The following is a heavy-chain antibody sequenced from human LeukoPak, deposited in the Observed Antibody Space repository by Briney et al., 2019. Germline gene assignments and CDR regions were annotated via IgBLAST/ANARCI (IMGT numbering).Heavy chain of an antibody. Sequence: GGSLRLSCAASGFTFSSYSMNWVRQAPGKGLEWVSSISSSSSYIYYADSVKGRFTISRDNAKNSLYLQMNSLRAEDTAVYYCARGLIAAAAPFDYWGQETLVTVSS. CDR2: ISSSSSYI. V-gene: IGHV3-21*01. CDR1: GFTFSSYS. J-gene: IGHJ4*02. CDR3: ARGLIAAAAPFDY. D-gene: IGHD6-13*01.